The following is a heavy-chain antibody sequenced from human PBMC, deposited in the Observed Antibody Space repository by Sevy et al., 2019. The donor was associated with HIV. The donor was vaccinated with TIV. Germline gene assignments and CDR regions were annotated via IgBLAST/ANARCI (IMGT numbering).Heavy chain of an antibody. V-gene: IGHV5-51*01. CDR1: GYSFTSYW. CDR2: IYPGDSDT. J-gene: IGHJ6*03. Sequence: GESLKISCKGSGYSFTSYWIGWVRQMPGKGLEWMGIIYPGDSDTRYSPSFQGQVTISADKSISTAYLQWSSLKASDTAMYYCARHSGGAQQLASGFYYYYYMDVWGKGTTVTVSS. CDR3: ARHSGGAQQLASGFYYYYYMDV. D-gene: IGHD6-13*01.